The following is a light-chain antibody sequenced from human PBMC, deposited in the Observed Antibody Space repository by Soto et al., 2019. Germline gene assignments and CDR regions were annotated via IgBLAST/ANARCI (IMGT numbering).Light chain of an antibody. CDR3: PSYTGSNNYV. V-gene: IGLV2-8*01. J-gene: IGLJ1*01. CDR1: SSDVGGYDY. Sequence: QSALTQPPSASGSPGQSVTLSCTGTSSDVGGYDYVSWYQHHPGKAPKLMIYEVSKRPSGVPDRFSGSKSGNTASLTVSGLQAEDEADYYCPSYTGSNNYVFGTGTKLTVL. CDR2: EVS.